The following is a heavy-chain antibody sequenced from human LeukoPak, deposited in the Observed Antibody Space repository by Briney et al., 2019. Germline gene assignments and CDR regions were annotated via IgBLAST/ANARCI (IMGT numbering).Heavy chain of an antibody. V-gene: IGHV1-2*02. CDR3: AREVVVVTAIPPVAFDY. J-gene: IGHJ4*02. Sequence: ASVKVSCKASGYTFTGYYMHWVRQAPGQGLEWMGWINPNSGGTNYAQKFQGRVTMTRDTSISTAYMELSRLRSDDTAVYYCAREVVVVTAIPPVAFDYWAQGTLVTVSS. CDR1: GYTFTGYY. CDR2: INPNSGGT. D-gene: IGHD2-21*02.